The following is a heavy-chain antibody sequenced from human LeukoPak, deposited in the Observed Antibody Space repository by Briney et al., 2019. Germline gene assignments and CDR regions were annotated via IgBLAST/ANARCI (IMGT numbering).Heavy chain of an antibody. V-gene: IGHV3-21*01. J-gene: IGHJ4*02. CDR2: ISSSSSDI. CDR3: ARASLLWFGEFPFDY. D-gene: IGHD3-10*01. CDR1: GFTFSTYS. Sequence: GRSLRLSCAASGFTFSTYSMNWVRQAPGKGLEWVSYISSSSSDIYYADSLKGRFTISRGNAKNSLYLQMNSLRAEDTAVYYCARASLLWFGEFPFDYWGQGTLVTVSS.